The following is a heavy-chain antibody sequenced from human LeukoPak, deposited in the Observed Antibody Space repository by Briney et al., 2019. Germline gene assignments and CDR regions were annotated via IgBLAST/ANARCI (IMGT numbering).Heavy chain of an antibody. CDR3: ARGRRYYGSGSSNWFDP. CDR1: GYTFTSYA. V-gene: IGHV1-3*01. Sequence: ASVKVSCKASGYTFTSYAMHWVRQAPGQRLEWMGGFNAGNGNTKYSQKFQGRVTITRDTSASTAYMELSSLRSEDTAVYYCARGRRYYGSGSSNWFDPWGQGTLVTVSS. D-gene: IGHD3-10*01. CDR2: FNAGNGNT. J-gene: IGHJ5*02.